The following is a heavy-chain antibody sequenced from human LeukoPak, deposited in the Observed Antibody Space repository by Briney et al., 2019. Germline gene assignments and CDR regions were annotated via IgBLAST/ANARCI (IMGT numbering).Heavy chain of an antibody. CDR3: AKDLMRDLWFGES. Sequence: PGGSLRLSCAASGFTFSSDAMSWVRQAPGEGLEWVSAISGSGGSTYYADSVKGRFTISRDNSKNTLYLQMNSLRAEDTAVYYCAKDLMRDLWFGESWGQGTLVTVSS. J-gene: IGHJ5*02. D-gene: IGHD3-10*01. CDR2: ISGSGGST. V-gene: IGHV3-23*01. CDR1: GFTFSSDA.